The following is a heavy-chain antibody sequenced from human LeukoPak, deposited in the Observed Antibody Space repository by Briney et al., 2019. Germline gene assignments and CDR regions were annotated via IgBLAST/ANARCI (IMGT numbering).Heavy chain of an antibody. CDR2: IHYSGST. Sequence: SGTLSLTCTVSGGSVNSDSYHWSWIRQPPGKGLEWIGYIHYSGSTIQKPSLKSRVTISVDTSRNQFSLKLTSVTAADTAVYYCARDAGDYFDYWGQGTLVTVSS. CDR3: ARDAGDYFDY. CDR1: GGSVNSDSYH. V-gene: IGHV4-61*01. J-gene: IGHJ4*02. D-gene: IGHD1-26*01.